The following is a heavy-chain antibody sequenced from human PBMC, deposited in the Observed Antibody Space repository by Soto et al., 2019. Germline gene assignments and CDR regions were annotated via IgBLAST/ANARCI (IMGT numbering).Heavy chain of an antibody. V-gene: IGHV3-33*01. D-gene: IGHD5-18*01. J-gene: IGHJ4*02. Sequence: VAVIWYDGSNKYYADSVKGRFTISRDNSKNTLYLQMNSLRAEDTAVYYCARDQGRGYNYGFDYWGQGTLVTVSS. CDR3: ARDQGRGYNYGFDY. CDR2: IWYDGSNK.